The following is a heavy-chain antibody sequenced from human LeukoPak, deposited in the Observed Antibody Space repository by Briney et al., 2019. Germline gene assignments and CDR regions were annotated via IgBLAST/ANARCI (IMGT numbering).Heavy chain of an antibody. CDR1: GGSISSYY. J-gene: IGHJ6*02. Sequence: PSETLSLTCTVSGGSISSYYWGWIRQPPGKGLEWIGYIYYSGSTNYNPSLKSRVTISVDTSKNQFSLKLSSVTAADTAVYYCARDSRRGEYSSSWYPYGMDVWGQGTTVTVSS. CDR3: ARDSRRGEYSSSWYPYGMDV. D-gene: IGHD6-13*01. V-gene: IGHV4-59*01. CDR2: IYYSGST.